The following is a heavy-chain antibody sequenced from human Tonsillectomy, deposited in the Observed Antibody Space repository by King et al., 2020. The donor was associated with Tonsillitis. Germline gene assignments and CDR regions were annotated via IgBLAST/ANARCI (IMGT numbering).Heavy chain of an antibody. CDR1: GYSFASYG. CDR3: ARDSDSSSSWFDP. V-gene: IGHV1-18*01. J-gene: IGHJ5*02. Sequence: HVQLVQSGAEVKKPGASVRVSCKASGYSFASYGITWVRQAPGQGLAWMGWISPYNGDTNYAQNLQGRVTMTADTSTSTAYMELRSLRSDDTAFYYCARDSDSSSSWFDPWGQGTLVTVSS. CDR2: ISPYNGDT. D-gene: IGHD6-19*01.